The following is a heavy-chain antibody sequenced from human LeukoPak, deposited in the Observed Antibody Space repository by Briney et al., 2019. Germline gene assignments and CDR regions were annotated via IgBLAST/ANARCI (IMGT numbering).Heavy chain of an antibody. CDR2: IYYSGST. CDR3: ARHADDLAGGWFDP. V-gene: IGHV4-39*01. J-gene: IGHJ5*02. D-gene: IGHD2-21*02. Sequence: PSETLSLTCTVSGGSISSSSYYWGWIRQPPWKGLEWIGSIYYSGSTYYNPSLKSRVTISVDTSKNQFSLKLSSVTAADTAVYYCARHADDLAGGWFDPWGQGTLVTVSS. CDR1: GGSISSSSYY.